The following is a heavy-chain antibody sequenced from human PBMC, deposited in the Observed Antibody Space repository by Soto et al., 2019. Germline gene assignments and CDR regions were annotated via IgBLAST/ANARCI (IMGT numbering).Heavy chain of an antibody. V-gene: IGHV4-30-4*01. D-gene: IGHD2-15*01. CDR3: AGASAYTATDFDY. CDR1: GGSISSGDYY. CDR2: IFYSGNT. Sequence: QVQLQESGPGLVKPSQTLSLTCTVSGGSISSGDYYWCWIRQPPGKGLEWIGSIFYSGNTHYNPALRSRLTISVDTSKNQFSLKLSSVTAADTAVYYCAGASAYTATDFDYWGQGTLVTVSS. J-gene: IGHJ4*02.